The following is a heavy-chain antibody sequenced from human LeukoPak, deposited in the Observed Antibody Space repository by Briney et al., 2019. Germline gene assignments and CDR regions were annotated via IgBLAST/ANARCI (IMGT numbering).Heavy chain of an antibody. CDR2: MYHSGST. CDR3: AREAFYGYYYDSSGYYNFDY. D-gene: IGHD3-22*01. J-gene: IGHJ4*02. Sequence: PSETLSLTCSVSGYSISSAYYWGWIRQPPGKGLEWIGTMYHSGSTNYNPSLKSRVTISVDTSKNQFSLKLSSVTAADTAVYYCAREAFYGYYYDSSGYYNFDYWGQGTLVSVSS. V-gene: IGHV4-38-2*02. CDR1: GYSISSAYY.